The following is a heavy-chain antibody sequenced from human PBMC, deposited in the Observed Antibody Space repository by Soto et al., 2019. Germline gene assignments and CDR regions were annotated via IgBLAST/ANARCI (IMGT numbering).Heavy chain of an antibody. D-gene: IGHD1-26*01. CDR1: GYTFTSYA. Sequence: QVQLVQSGAEVKKPGASVQVSCKASGYTFTSYALHWVRQARGERPEWMGWINAANGDTKYSKKFQGRVTITRDTAASTGYMALCSLRSEDTAVYFCGRSVVGATGEILYNAMDVGSQGTTVTVSS. J-gene: IGHJ6*02. CDR2: INAANGDT. CDR3: GRSVVGATGEILYNAMDV. V-gene: IGHV1-3*01.